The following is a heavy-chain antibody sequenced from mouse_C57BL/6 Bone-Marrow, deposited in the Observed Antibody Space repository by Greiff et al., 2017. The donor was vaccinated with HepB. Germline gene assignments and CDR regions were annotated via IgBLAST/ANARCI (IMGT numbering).Heavy chain of an antibody. Sequence: QVQLQQSGAELVRPGSSVKLSCKASGYTFTSYWMHWVKQRPIQGLEWIGNIDPSDSETHYNQKFKDKATLTVDKSSSTAYMQLSSLTSEDSAVYYCARNFYYGSSPYYAMDYWGQGTSVTVSS. CDR2: IDPSDSET. D-gene: IGHD1-1*01. V-gene: IGHV1-52*01. J-gene: IGHJ4*01. CDR1: GYTFTSYW. CDR3: ARNFYYGSSPYYAMDY.